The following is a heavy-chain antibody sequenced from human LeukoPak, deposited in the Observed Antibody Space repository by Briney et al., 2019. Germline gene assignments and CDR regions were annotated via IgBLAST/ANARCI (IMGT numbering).Heavy chain of an antibody. D-gene: IGHD5-12*01. CDR2: ISSSGGST. J-gene: IGHJ4*02. CDR3: VKPYDH. Sequence: GGSLRLSCSASGITFSSNNMHWFRQAPGKGLEYVSAISSSGGSTYYADSVKGRFTVSRDNSRNTLYLQMSSLRAEDTAVYYCVKPYDHWGQGTLVTVSS. CDR1: GITFSSNN. V-gene: IGHV3-64D*09.